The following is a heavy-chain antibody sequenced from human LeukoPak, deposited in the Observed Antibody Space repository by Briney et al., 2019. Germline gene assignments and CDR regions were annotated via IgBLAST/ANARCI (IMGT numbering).Heavy chain of an antibody. D-gene: IGHD6-6*01. CDR2: IYTSGST. CDR1: GGSISSYY. CDR3: ARGGRLVPGNYYYFMDV. V-gene: IGHV4-4*07. J-gene: IGHJ6*03. Sequence: SETLSLTCTVSGGSISSYYWSWIRQPAGKGLEWIGRIYTSGSTNYNPSLKSRVTMSVDTSKNQFSLKLSSVTAADTAVYYCARGGRLVPGNYYYFMDVWGKGTTVTVSS.